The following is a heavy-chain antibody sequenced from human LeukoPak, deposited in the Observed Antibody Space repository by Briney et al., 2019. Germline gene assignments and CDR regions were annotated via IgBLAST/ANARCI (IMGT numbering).Heavy chain of an antibody. CDR2: ISSSSSYI. Sequence: GGSLRLSCAASGFTFSSYSMNWVRQAPGKGLEWVSSISSSSSYIYYADSVKGRFTISRDNAKNSLYLQMNSLRAEDTAVYYCARGTYYDSSGYYSWVRPSYYFDYWGQGTLVTVSS. V-gene: IGHV3-21*04. J-gene: IGHJ4*02. CDR1: GFTFSSYS. D-gene: IGHD3-22*01. CDR3: ARGTYYDSSGYYSWVRPSYYFDY.